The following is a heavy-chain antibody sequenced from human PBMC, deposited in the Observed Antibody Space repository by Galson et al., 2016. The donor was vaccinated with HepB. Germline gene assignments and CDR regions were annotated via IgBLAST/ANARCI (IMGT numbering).Heavy chain of an antibody. CDR3: AYIIRESDYYGMDV. Sequence: SVKVSCKASGGTFSTYAINWVRQAPGQGLEWMGNIIPIFGTANYAQKFQGRVTITADESTSTAYMELSSLRSDDTAVYYYAYIIRESDYYGMDVWGQGTTVAVSS. D-gene: IGHD3-10*01. CDR2: IIPIFGTA. J-gene: IGHJ6*02. CDR1: GGTFSTYA. V-gene: IGHV1-69*13.